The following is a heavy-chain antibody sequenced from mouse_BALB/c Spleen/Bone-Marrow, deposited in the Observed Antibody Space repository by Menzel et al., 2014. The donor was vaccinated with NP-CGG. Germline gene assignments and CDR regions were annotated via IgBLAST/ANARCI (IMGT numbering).Heavy chain of an antibody. Sequence: EVMLVESGGGLVQPGGSRKLSCAASGFTFSSFGMHWVRQAPEKGLEWVAYIISGSNTIYYADTVKGRFTISRDNPKNTLLLQMTSLRSEDTAMYYCARSRYGVGWFAYWGQGTLVTVSA. CDR2: IISGSNTI. CDR1: GFTFSSFG. CDR3: ARSRYGVGWFAY. V-gene: IGHV5-17*02. J-gene: IGHJ3*01. D-gene: IGHD2-14*01.